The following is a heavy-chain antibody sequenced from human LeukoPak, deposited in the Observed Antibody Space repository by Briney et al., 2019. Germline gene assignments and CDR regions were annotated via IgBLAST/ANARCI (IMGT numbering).Heavy chain of an antibody. J-gene: IGHJ4*02. Sequence: GGSLRLSCAASGFTFSNAWMSWVRQAPGKGLEWVGRIKSKTDGGTTDYAAPVKGRFTISRDGSKNTLYLQMNSLKTEDTAVYYCTTELRRKLLGFDYWGQGTLVTVSS. V-gene: IGHV3-15*01. CDR1: GFTFSNAW. CDR3: TTELRRKLLGFDY. CDR2: IKSKTDGGTT. D-gene: IGHD4/OR15-4a*01.